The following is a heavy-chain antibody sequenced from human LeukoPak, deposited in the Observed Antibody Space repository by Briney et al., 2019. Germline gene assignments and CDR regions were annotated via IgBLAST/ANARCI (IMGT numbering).Heavy chain of an antibody. J-gene: IGHJ4*02. V-gene: IGHV3-23*01. CDR2: MTANGGRT. D-gene: IGHD3-10*01. Sequence: GSLRLSCAASGFTFSSYAMSWVRQAPGKGLEWVSVMTANGGRTYYAVSVKGRFTISRDNSKNTLSLQMNSLRADDTAVYYCAKDSVAPGSGGDYFDFWGQGTLVSVSS. CDR3: AKDSVAPGSGGDYFDF. CDR1: GFTFSSYA.